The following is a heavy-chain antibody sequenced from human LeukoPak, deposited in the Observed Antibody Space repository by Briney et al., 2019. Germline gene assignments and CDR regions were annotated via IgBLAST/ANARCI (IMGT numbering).Heavy chain of an antibody. V-gene: IGHV4-34*01. CDR2: INHSGST. CDR3: ARSRHRFGELLRFDP. J-gene: IGHJ5*02. Sequence: KTSETLSLTCAVYGGSFSGYYWSWIRQPPGKGLEWIGEINHSGSTNYNPSLKSRVTISVDTSKNQFSLKLSSVTAADTAVYYCARSRHRFGELLRFDPWGQGTLVTVSS. CDR1: GGSFSGYY. D-gene: IGHD3-10*01.